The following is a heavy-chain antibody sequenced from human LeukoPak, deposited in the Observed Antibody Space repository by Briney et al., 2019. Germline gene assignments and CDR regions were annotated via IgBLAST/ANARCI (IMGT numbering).Heavy chain of an antibody. D-gene: IGHD3-10*01. CDR3: ARGRLLLWFGSEGAHWFDP. V-gene: IGHV4-39*07. Sequence: PSETLSLTCTVSGGSISSSDYYWGWIRQPPGKGLEWIASIYYSGSTYYNPSPSLKSRVTMSVDTSKNQFSLKLSAMTAADTAVYYCARGRLLLWFGSEGAHWFDPWGQGTLVTVSS. CDR2: IYYSGST. CDR1: GGSISSSDYY. J-gene: IGHJ5*02.